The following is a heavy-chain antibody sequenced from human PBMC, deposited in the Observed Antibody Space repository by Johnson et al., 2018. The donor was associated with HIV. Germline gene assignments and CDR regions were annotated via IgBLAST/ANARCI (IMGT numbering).Heavy chain of an antibody. CDR3: AKVHIAARWSDAFDI. Sequence: QVQLVESGGGVVQPGRSLRLSCVASGFTFRSYGMHWVRQAPGKGLEWVAFVSYDGTNEFSADSVKGRFTVSRDSSKNTLFLQMNSLRAEDTAVYFCAKVHIAARWSDAFDIWGQGTMVTVSS. D-gene: IGHD6-6*01. V-gene: IGHV3-30*18. CDR1: GFTFRSYG. J-gene: IGHJ3*02. CDR2: VSYDGTNE.